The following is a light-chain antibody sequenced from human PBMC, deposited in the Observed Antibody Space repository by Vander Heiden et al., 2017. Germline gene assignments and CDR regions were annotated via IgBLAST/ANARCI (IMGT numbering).Light chain of an antibody. J-gene: IGLJ3*02. CDR3: AAWDDSLNGPV. Sequence: QSALTQLPSASGTPGQRVPTTCSGTSSYTGSNAVIWYQQPPETAPRLHIYSKKQRPSGVPDRFSGSRSGTSAYMAISALKSEDEADYYCAAWDDSLNGPVFGGGTKLTVL. CDR1: SSYTGSNA. CDR2: SKK. V-gene: IGLV1-44*01.